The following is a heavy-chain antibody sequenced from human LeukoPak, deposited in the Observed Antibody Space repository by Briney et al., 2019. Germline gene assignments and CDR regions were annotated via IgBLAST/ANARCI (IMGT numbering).Heavy chain of an antibody. CDR1: GGSLSEYY. V-gene: IGHV4-59*01. Sequence: PSETPATICTVSGGSLSEYYWSWIRQPPGKGLEWIGYIYYSGTTNYNPSLKSRVTVSVDTSKNQFSLKLSSVTAADTAVYYCARTGDLREGRQWLVHSYFHYWGQGALVTVSS. CDR2: IYYSGTT. J-gene: IGHJ4*02. CDR3: ARTGDLREGRQWLVHSYFHY. D-gene: IGHD6-19*01.